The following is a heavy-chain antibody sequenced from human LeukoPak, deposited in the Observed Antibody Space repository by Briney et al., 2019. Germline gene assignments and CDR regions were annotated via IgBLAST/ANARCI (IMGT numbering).Heavy chain of an antibody. CDR2: IYYSEIT. CDR3: AREEALGSGSFDY. Sequence: PSETLSLTCTVSGGSISTNSYYWGWIRQPPGKGLKWIGSIYYSEITYYNPSLRSRVTISVNTSKNQFSLKLSSVTATDTAVYYCAREEALGSGSFDYWGQGTLVTVSS. V-gene: IGHV4-39*02. D-gene: IGHD1-26*01. J-gene: IGHJ4*02. CDR1: GGSISTNSYY.